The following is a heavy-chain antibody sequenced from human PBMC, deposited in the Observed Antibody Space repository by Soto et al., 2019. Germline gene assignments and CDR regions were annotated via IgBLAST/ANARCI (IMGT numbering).Heavy chain of an antibody. J-gene: IGHJ3*02. CDR3: AKGLGELSLLGGLDI. Sequence: GGSLRLSCAASGFTFDDYAMHWVRQAPGKGLEWVSGISWNSGSIGYADSVKGRFTISRDNAKNSLYLQMNSLRAEDTALYYCAKGLGELSLLGGLDIWGQGAMVIVSS. D-gene: IGHD3-16*02. V-gene: IGHV3-9*01. CDR1: GFTFDDYA. CDR2: ISWNSGSI.